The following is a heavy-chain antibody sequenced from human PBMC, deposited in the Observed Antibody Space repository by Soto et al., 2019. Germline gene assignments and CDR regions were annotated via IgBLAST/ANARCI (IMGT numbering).Heavy chain of an antibody. CDR2: ISGSGGST. D-gene: IGHD3-3*01. V-gene: IGHV3-23*01. J-gene: IGHJ5*02. CDR3: AKEPTGTSFGARLYNWFDP. Sequence: GGSLRLSCAASGFTFSSYAMSWVRQAPGKGLEWVSAISGSGGSTYYADSVKGRFTISRDNSKNTLYLQMNSLRAEDTAVYYCAKEPTGTSFGARLYNWFDPWGQGTLVTVSS. CDR1: GFTFSSYA.